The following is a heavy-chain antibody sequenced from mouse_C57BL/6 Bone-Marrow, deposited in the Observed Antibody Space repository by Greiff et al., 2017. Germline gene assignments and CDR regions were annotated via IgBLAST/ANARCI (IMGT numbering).Heavy chain of an antibody. J-gene: IGHJ4*01. CDR1: GYTFTDYE. V-gene: IGHV1-15*01. CDR2: IDPETGGT. Sequence: QVQLQQSGAELVRPGASVTLSCKASGYTFTDYEMHWVKQTPVHGLEWIGAIDPETGGTAYNQKFKGKAILTADKSSSTAYMELRSLSYEDSAVYFGARSLYNYGSSNGGDYWGQGTSVTVSS. CDR3: ARSLYNYGSSNGGDY. D-gene: IGHD1-1*01.